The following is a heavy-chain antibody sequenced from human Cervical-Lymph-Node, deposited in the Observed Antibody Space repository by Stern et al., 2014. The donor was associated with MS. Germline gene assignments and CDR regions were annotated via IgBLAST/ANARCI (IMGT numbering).Heavy chain of an antibody. D-gene: IGHD2/OR15-2a*01. CDR2: VWNDGSKE. J-gene: IGHJ3*02. CDR1: GLTFSTSV. CDR3: ATSTASDAFDI. V-gene: IGHV3-33*01. Sequence: VQLVESGGGVVQPGRSLRLSWVASGLTFSTSVMHLVRQAPGQGLEWVAVVWNDGSKEHFTESVKGRFSTSRDTAKNTLHLQMSSLRAEDTAVYFCATSTASDAFDIWGQGTLVTVSS.